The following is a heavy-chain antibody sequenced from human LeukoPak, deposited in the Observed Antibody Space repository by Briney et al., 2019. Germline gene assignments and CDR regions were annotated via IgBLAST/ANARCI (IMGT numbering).Heavy chain of an antibody. CDR1: GFTFSSYS. Sequence: GGSLRLSCAASGFTFSSYSMNWVRQAPGKGLEWVSYITSSSNTIYYADSVKGRFTISRDNSKNTLYLQMNSLRAEDTAVYYCAKDGGSYFDYWGQGTLVTVSS. J-gene: IGHJ4*02. CDR2: ITSSSNTI. V-gene: IGHV3-48*01. D-gene: IGHD1-26*01. CDR3: AKDGGSYFDY.